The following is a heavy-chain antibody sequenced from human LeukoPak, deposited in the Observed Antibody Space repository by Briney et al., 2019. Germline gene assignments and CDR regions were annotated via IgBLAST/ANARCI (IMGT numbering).Heavy chain of an antibody. V-gene: IGHV3-72*01. CDR2: IRNKANSYTT. Sequence: GGSLRLSCAASGFTFSDHYMDWVRQAPGKGLEWVGRIRNKANSYTTEYAASVKGRFTISRDDSKNLLYLQMNSLKTEDTAVYYCARGTYGDNAMGDFWGQGTLVTVSS. J-gene: IGHJ4*02. CDR3: ARGTYGDNAMGDF. CDR1: GFTFSDHY. D-gene: IGHD4-17*01.